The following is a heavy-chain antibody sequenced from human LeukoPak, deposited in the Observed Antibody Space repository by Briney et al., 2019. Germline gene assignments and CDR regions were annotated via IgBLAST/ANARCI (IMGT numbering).Heavy chain of an antibody. CDR1: GGSFSGYY. J-gene: IGHJ3*02. D-gene: IGHD6-19*01. Sequence: SETLSLTCAVYGGSFSGYYWSWIRQPPGKGLEWIGEINHSGSTNYKPSLKSRVTISVDTSKNQFPLKLSSVTAADTAVYYCARAGAVAGGKNAFDIWGQGTMVTVSS. V-gene: IGHV4-34*01. CDR3: ARAGAVAGGKNAFDI. CDR2: INHSGST.